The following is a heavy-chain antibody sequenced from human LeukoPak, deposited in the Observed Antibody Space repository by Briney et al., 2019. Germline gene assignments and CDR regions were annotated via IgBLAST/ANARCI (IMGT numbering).Heavy chain of an antibody. Sequence: PSETLSLTCTVSGASISSGDYLWSWIRQPPGMGLEWIGNIYYSGSTNYNASLKSRVTISIDTSKNQFSLKLSSVTAADTAVYYCARVHEQLGLRPVVYFDYWGQGTLVTVST. V-gene: IGHV4-30-4*01. CDR1: GASISSGDYL. D-gene: IGHD6-13*01. J-gene: IGHJ4*02. CDR3: ARVHEQLGLRPVVYFDY. CDR2: IYYSGST.